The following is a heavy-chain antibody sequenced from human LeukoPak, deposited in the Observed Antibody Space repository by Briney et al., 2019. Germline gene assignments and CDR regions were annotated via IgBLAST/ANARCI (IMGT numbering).Heavy chain of an antibody. CDR2: IKQDGSEK. J-gene: IGHJ4*02. D-gene: IGHD5/OR15-5a*01. CDR3: VSTATFDC. Sequence: GGSLRLSCAASGFXFSSYWMSWVRQAPGKGLEWVANIKQDGSEKYYVDSVKGRFTISRDNAKNSLYLQMNSLRAEDTAVYYCVSTATFDCWGQGTLVTVSS. CDR1: GFXFSSYW. V-gene: IGHV3-7*05.